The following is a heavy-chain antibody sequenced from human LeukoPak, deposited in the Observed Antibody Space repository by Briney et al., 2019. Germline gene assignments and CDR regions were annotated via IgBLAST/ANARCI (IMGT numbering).Heavy chain of an antibody. CDR2: INSDGSST. D-gene: IGHD3-22*01. J-gene: IGHJ3*02. CDR1: GFTFSNFW. Sequence: SGGSLRLSCGASGFTFSNFWIHWVRQAPGKGLVWVSCINSDGSSTDFADSVKGRFTISRDNANNTLHLEMCSLRAEDTAVYYCVRGPSTHYHDSGGYYRALDIWGQGTKVTVSS. CDR3: VRGPSTHYHDSGGYYRALDI. V-gene: IGHV3-74*01.